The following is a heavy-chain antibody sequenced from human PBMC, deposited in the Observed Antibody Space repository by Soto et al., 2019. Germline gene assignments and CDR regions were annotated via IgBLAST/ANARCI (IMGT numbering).Heavy chain of an antibody. V-gene: IGHV3-23*01. CDR2: VRGRDGST. CDR3: AKGAWLDS. J-gene: IGHJ4*02. Sequence: EVQLLESGGGLVQPGASLRLSCAASGFTFTTFDMSWARQAPGKGLEWVSVVRGRDGSTSYADSLKGRFTISKDSSKNTLYLQMNSLRAEDGALYYCAKGAWLDSWGQGTLVTVSS. D-gene: IGHD5-12*01. CDR1: GFTFTTFD.